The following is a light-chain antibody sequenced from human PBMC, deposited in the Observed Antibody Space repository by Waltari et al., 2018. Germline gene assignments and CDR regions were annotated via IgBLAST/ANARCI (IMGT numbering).Light chain of an antibody. CDR2: TDN. CDR1: SSNIGSNY. V-gene: IGLV1-47*01. J-gene: IGLJ3*02. CDR3: AAWDDSLTGRV. Sequence: QSVLTQPSSASGTPGQRVTISCSGSSSNIGSNYVYWYQQLPGTAPKRLIHTDNQRPSGVPDRVSASKSGASASLAISGLRSDDEADYYCAAWDDSLTGRVFGGGTKLTVL.